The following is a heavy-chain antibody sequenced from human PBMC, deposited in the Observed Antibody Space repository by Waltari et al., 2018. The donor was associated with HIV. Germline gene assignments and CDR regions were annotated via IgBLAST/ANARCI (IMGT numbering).Heavy chain of an antibody. CDR1: GYTFTSYD. J-gene: IGHJ2*01. Sequence: QVQLVQSGSELKKPGASVKVSCKASGYTFTSYDMNWVRQAHGQGLEWMGWINTNTWNPTYAQCFTGRFVVSLDTSVSTAYLQIGSLKAEDTALYYWTRGRVAGTPDSYGYFDRWGRGTLVTVSS. D-gene: IGHD6-19*01. CDR3: TRGRVAGTPDSYGYFDR. CDR2: INTNTWNP. V-gene: IGHV7-4-1*01.